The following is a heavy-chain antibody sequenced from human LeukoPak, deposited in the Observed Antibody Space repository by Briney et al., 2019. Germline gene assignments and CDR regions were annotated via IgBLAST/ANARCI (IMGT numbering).Heavy chain of an antibody. CDR3: ASGEGLFDY. J-gene: IGHJ4*02. CDR2: IYYSGST. D-gene: IGHD3-10*01. Sequence: SETLSLTCTVSGGSISSGDYYWGWIRQPPGKGLEWIGSIYYSGSTYYNPSLKSRVTISVDTSKNQFSLKLSSVTAADTAVYYCASGEGLFDYWGQGTQVTVSS. CDR1: GGSISSGDYY. V-gene: IGHV4-39*01.